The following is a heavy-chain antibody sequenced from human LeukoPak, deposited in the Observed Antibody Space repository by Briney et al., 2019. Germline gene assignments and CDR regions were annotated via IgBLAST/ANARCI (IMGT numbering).Heavy chain of an antibody. CDR1: GGTFSSYA. Sequence: SVKVSCKASGGTFSSYAISWVRQAPGQGLEWMGGIIPIFGTANYAQKFQGRVTITADESTSTAYMELSSLRSEDTAVYYCARGMTTVTRLDYWGQGTLVTVSS. D-gene: IGHD4-17*01. J-gene: IGHJ4*02. V-gene: IGHV1-69*13. CDR2: IIPIFGTA. CDR3: ARGMTTVTRLDY.